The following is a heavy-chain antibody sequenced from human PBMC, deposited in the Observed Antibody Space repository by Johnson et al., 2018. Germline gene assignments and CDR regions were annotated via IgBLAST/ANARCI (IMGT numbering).Heavy chain of an antibody. CDR3: ARVVIAAAGSSYYYMDV. J-gene: IGHJ6*03. V-gene: IGHV3-64*01. Sequence: VQLVEAGGGLVQPGGSLRLSCAASGFTFSSYAMHWVRQAPGKGVEYVSAISSNGGSTYYANSVKGRFPISRDNSKNTLYLQMGSLRAEDMAVYYCARVVIAAAGSSYYYMDVWGKGTTVTVSS. CDR1: GFTFSSYA. D-gene: IGHD6-13*01. CDR2: ISSNGGST.